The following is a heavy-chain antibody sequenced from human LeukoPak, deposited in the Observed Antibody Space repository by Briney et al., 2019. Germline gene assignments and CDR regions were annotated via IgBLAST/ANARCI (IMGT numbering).Heavy chain of an antibody. CDR2: ISSSSSYI. CDR1: GFTFSSYS. D-gene: IGHD3-3*01. Sequence: GGSLRLSCAASGFTFSSYSMTWVRQAPGKGLEWVSSISSSSSYIYYADSVKGRFTISRDNAKNSLYLQMNSLRDEDTAVYYCAREGLRFLEWSKSPYYYYGMDVWGQGTTVTVSS. CDR3: AREGLRFLEWSKSPYYYYGMDV. J-gene: IGHJ6*02. V-gene: IGHV3-21*01.